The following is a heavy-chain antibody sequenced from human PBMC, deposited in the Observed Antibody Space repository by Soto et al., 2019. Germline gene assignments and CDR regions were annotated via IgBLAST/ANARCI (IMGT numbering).Heavy chain of an antibody. V-gene: IGHV1-69*13. J-gene: IGHJ6*02. D-gene: IGHD6-19*01. CDR1: GGTFSSYA. CDR2: IIPIFGTA. CDR3: ASLAGERYYYYGMDV. Sequence: ASVKVSCKASGGTFSSYAISWVRQAPGQGLEWMGGIIPIFGTANYAQKFQGRVTITADESTSTAYMELSSLRSEDTAVYYCASLAGERYYYYGMDVWGQGTTVTVSS.